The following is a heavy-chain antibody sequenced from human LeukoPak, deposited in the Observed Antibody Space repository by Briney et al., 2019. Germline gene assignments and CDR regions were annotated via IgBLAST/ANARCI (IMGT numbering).Heavy chain of an antibody. V-gene: IGHV4-31*03. CDR1: GGSISSGGYY. Sequence: TXSLXCTVSGGSISSGGYYWSWIRQHPGKGLEWIGYIYYSGSTYYNPSLKSRVTISVDTSKNRFSLKLSSVTAADTAVYYCARGNAVAGRGVMDVWGQGTTVTVSS. CDR3: ARGNAVAGRGVMDV. J-gene: IGHJ6*02. D-gene: IGHD6-19*01. CDR2: IYYSGST.